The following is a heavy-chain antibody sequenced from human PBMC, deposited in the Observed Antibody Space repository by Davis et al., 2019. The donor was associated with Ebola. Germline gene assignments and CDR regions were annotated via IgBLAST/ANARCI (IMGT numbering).Heavy chain of an antibody. D-gene: IGHD3-10*01. CDR3: ARSVVGELLAYDAFDI. V-gene: IGHV3-21*01. J-gene: IGHJ3*02. Sequence: IYYADSVKGRFTISRDNAKNSLYLQMNSLRAEDTAVYYCARSVVGELLAYDAFDIWGQGTMVTVSS. CDR2: I.